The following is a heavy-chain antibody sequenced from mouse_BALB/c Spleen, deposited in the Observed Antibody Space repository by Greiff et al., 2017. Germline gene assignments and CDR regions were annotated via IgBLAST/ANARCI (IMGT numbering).Heavy chain of an antibody. Sequence: EVQLQQSGAELVKPGASVKLSCTASGFNIKDTYMHWVKQRPEQGLEWIGRIDPANGNTKYDPKFQGKATITADTSSNTAYLQLSSLTSEDTAVYYCARRGYGNYWFAYWGQGTLVTVSA. CDR3: ARRGYGNYWFAY. D-gene: IGHD2-10*02. V-gene: IGHV14-3*02. CDR2: IDPANGNT. J-gene: IGHJ3*01. CDR1: GFNIKDTY.